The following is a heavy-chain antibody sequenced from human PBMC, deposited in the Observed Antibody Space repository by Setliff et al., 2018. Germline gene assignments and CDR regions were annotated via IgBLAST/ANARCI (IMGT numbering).Heavy chain of an antibody. V-gene: IGHV4-61*02. CDR2: VYTSGST. CDR1: GGSISSGSYY. Sequence: SETLPLTCTVSGGSISSGSYYWSWIRQPAGKGLEWIGRVYTSGSTNYNPSLKRRVTIPVDTSKNQLSLRLSSVTDADTAVYYCASMGATRDYWGQGTLVTVSS. D-gene: IGHD1-26*01. CDR3: ASMGATRDY. J-gene: IGHJ4*02.